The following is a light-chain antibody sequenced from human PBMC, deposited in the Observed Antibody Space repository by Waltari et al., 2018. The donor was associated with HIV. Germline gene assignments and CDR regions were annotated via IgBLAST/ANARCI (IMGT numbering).Light chain of an antibody. CDR3: QQRSTWPPAPT. CDR1: QSVSSY. CDR2: DAS. Sequence: EIVLTQSPATLSLSPGERATLYCRASQSVSSYLAWYQQKAGQAPRLLIYDASDRATGIPARFSGSGSGTDFTLTISSLEPEDFAVYYCQQRSTWPPAPTFGGGTKVEIK. J-gene: IGKJ4*01. V-gene: IGKV3-11*01.